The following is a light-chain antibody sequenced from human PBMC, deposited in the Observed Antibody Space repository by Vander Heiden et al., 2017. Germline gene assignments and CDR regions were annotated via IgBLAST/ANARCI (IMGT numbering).Light chain of an antibody. CDR3: AAWDDSLNGVV. CDR2: SNS. CDR1: SSNIGSNT. V-gene: IGLV1-44*01. Sequence: AVLTQPPSASGSPGQRVTISCSGSSSNIGSNTVNWYRQLPGTAPKLLIYSNSQRPSGVPDRFSGSKSGTSASLAISGLQSEDEADYYCAAWDDSLNGVVFGGGTKLTVL. J-gene: IGLJ2*01.